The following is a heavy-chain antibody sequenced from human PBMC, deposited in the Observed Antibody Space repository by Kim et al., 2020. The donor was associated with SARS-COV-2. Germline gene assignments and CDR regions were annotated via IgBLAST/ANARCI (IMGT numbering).Heavy chain of an antibody. CDR3: ARDTYQLLNY. Sequence: QKYAKGLTGRFVFSLDPSVSTAYLQISSLKAEDTAVYYCARDTYQLLNYWGQGTLVTVSS. CDR2: Q. J-gene: IGHJ4*02. V-gene: IGHV7-4-1*02. D-gene: IGHD2-2*01.